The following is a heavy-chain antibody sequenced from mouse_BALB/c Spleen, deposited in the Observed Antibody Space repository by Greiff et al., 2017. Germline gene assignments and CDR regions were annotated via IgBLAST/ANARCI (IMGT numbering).Heavy chain of an antibody. Sequence: QVQLKESGPGLVAPSQSLSITCTVSGFSLTSYGVNWVRQPPGKGLEWLGMIWGDGSTDYNSALKSRLSISKDNSKSQVFLKMNSLQTDDTARYYCARGPTVDYWGQGTTLTVSS. CDR3: ARGPTVDY. CDR1: GFSLTSYG. J-gene: IGHJ2*01. D-gene: IGHD4-1*02. CDR2: IWGDGST. V-gene: IGHV2-6-7*01.